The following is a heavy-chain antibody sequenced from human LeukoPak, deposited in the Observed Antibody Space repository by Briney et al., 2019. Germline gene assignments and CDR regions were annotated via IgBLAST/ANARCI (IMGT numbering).Heavy chain of an antibody. CDR2: ISYDGSNK. J-gene: IGHJ4*02. Sequence: PGGSLRLSCAASGFTFSSYAMHWVRQAPGKGLEWVAVISYDGSNKYYADSVKGRFTISRDNSKNTLYLQMSSLRAEDTAVYYCVKDLASSGGGGYWGQGTLVTVSS. D-gene: IGHD6-19*01. CDR1: GFTFSSYA. V-gene: IGHV3-30*14. CDR3: VKDLASSGGGGY.